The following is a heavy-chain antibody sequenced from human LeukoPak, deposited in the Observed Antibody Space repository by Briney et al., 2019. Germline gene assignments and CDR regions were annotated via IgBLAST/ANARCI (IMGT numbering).Heavy chain of an antibody. CDR1: GFTFSSYA. D-gene: IGHD3-9*01. CDR3: AKDDDILTGYYIGPHAFDI. J-gene: IGHJ3*02. Sequence: GGSLRLSCAASGFTFSSYAMSWVRQAPGKGLEWVSAISGSGGSTYYADSVKGRFTISRDNSKNTLYLQMNSLRAEDTAVYYCAKDDDILTGYYIGPHAFDIWGQGIMVTVSS. CDR2: ISGSGGST. V-gene: IGHV3-23*01.